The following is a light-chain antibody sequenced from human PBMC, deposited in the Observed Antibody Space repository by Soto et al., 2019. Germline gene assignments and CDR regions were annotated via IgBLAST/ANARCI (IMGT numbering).Light chain of an antibody. CDR2: EVS. CDR1: SSDIGNYDF. V-gene: IGLV2-14*01. Sequence: QSVLTQPTPVSGSPGQSITISCTGTSSDIGNYDFVSWYQQVPGTAPKAMIYEVSSRPSGVSNRFSGSKSGNTASLTISGLQAEDEADYYCCSYAGSYTYYVFGTGTKVTVL. J-gene: IGLJ1*01. CDR3: CSYAGSYTYYV.